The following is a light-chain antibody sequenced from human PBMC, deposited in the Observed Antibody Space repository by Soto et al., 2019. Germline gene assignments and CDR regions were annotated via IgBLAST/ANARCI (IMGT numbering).Light chain of an antibody. CDR2: GAS. V-gene: IGKV3-15*01. Sequence: EIVLTQSPGTLSLSPGERATLSCRASQSVNSNLAWYQQKPGQAPRLLIYGASTRATGIQGRFSGSGSGTEFTLTISSLQSEDFAVYYCKQYNDWPPAFGGGTKVDIK. CDR3: KQYNDWPPA. CDR1: QSVNSN. J-gene: IGKJ4*01.